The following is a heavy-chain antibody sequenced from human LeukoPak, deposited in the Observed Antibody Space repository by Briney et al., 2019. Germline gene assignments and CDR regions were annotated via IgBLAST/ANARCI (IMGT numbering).Heavy chain of an antibody. V-gene: IGHV4-34*01. D-gene: IGHD6-19*01. Sequence: PSETLSLTCAVYGGSFSGYYWSWIRQPPGKGLEWIGEINHSGSTNYNRSLKSRVTISVDTSKNQFSLKLSSVTAADTAVYYCARISVAGTVSVDYWGQGTLVTVSS. CDR1: GGSFSGYY. CDR3: ARISVAGTVSVDY. J-gene: IGHJ4*02. CDR2: INHSGST.